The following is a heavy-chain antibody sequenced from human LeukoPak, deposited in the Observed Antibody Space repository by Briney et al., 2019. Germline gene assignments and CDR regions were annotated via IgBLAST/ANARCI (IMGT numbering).Heavy chain of an antibody. CDR2: IRSTGGTT. D-gene: IGHD2-15*01. J-gene: IGHJ6*03. CDR1: GLTFSKYG. Sequence: GGSLRLSCVASGLTFSKYGISWVRQAPGKGLEWVSAIRSTGGTTYYADSVKGHFTIYRDNSKNTVYLQMNSLSAEDTAVYYCAKNGDRGAYCSGGTCYPYYYYYMDVWGKGTTVTISS. V-gene: IGHV3-23*01. CDR3: AKNGDRGAYCSGGTCYPYYYYYMDV.